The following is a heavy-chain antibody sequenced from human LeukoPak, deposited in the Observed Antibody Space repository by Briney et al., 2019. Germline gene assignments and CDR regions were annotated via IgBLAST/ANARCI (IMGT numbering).Heavy chain of an antibody. CDR2: IYYSGST. D-gene: IGHD3-16*02. CDR3: ARHPGADLWDYVWGSYRYGPNYFDY. V-gene: IGHV4-39*01. CDR1: GGSISSSSYY. J-gene: IGHJ4*02. Sequence: SETLSLTCIVSGGSISSSSYYWGWIRQPPGKGLEWIGSIYYSGSTDYNPSLKSRVTISVDTSKNQFSLKLSSVTAADTAVYYCARHPGADLWDYVWGSYRYGPNYFDYWGQGTLVTVSS.